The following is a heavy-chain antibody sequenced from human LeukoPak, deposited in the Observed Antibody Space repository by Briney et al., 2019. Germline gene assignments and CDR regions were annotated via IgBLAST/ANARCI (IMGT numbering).Heavy chain of an antibody. CDR3: AKGDSYGYGGWFDP. D-gene: IGHD5-18*01. CDR2: ISGSGGST. V-gene: IGHV3-23*01. CDR1: GFTFSSYA. J-gene: IGHJ5*02. Sequence: GGSLRLSCEASGFTFSSYAMTWVRQAPGKGLEWVSAISGSGGSTNYADSVKGRFTISRDNSKNTLYLQMNSLRAEDTAVYYCAKGDSYGYGGWFDPWGQGTLVTVSS.